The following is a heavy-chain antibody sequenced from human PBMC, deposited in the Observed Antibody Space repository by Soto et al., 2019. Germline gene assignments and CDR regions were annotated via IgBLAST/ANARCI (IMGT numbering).Heavy chain of an antibody. V-gene: IGHV1-58*01. Sequence: SVKVSCKASGFTFTSSAVQWVRQARGQRLEWIGWIVVGSGNTNYAQKFQERVTITRDMSTSTAYMELSSLRSEDTAVYYCAADPSRATYYDFWSGVLGSYGMDVWGQGTTVTAP. CDR2: IVVGSGNT. CDR3: AADPSRATYYDFWSGVLGSYGMDV. J-gene: IGHJ6*02. CDR1: GFTFTSSA. D-gene: IGHD3-3*01.